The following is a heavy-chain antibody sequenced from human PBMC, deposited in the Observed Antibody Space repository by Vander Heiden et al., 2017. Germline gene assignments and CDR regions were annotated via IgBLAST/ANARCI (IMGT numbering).Heavy chain of an antibody. Sequence: QVPLQESGPGLVKPSETLYLTCTDPGGSISSYYWSWIRQPPGKGLEWIGYIYYSGSTSYNPSLKSRVTISVDTSKNQFSLKLTSVTAADTAVYYCARLRRSVYFDYWGQGTLVTVSS. CDR2: IYYSGST. CDR1: GGSISSYY. V-gene: IGHV4-59*01. CDR3: ARLRRSVYFDY. D-gene: IGHD6-25*01. J-gene: IGHJ4*02.